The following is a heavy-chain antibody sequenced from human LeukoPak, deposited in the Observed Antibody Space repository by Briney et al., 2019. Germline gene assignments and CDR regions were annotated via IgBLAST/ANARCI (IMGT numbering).Heavy chain of an antibody. CDR3: AGPTYMPATGYFDY. Sequence: SETLSLTCNVSGGSVSHYYWSWIRQPPGKGLEWIGYMYYGGSSNYNPSLKSRVTISIDTSKNQFSLKLNSVTAADTAVYYCAGPTYMPATGYFDYWGQGILVTVSS. CDR1: GGSVSHYY. CDR2: MYYGGSS. V-gene: IGHV4-59*02. J-gene: IGHJ4*02. D-gene: IGHD1-1*01.